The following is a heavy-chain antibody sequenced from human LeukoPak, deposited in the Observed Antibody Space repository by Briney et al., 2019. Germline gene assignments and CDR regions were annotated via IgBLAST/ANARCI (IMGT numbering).Heavy chain of an antibody. CDR2: FSGSGGST. Sequence: GGSLRLSCAASGFTFSSYAMSWVRQAPGKGLEWVSTFSGSGGSTYYADSVKGRFTISRDDSKNTLYLQMNSLRAGDTAVYYCARGIRYSGSYGEKEVDYWGQGTLVTVSS. J-gene: IGHJ4*02. CDR3: ARGIRYSGSYGEKEVDY. D-gene: IGHD1-26*01. V-gene: IGHV3-23*01. CDR1: GFTFSSYA.